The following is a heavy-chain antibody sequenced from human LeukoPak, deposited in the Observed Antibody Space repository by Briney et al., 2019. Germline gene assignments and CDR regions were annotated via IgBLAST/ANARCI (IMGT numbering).Heavy chain of an antibody. J-gene: IGHJ4*02. CDR1: GFTVSSHY. Sequence: GGSLRLSCAASGFTVSSHYMSWVRQAPGKGLEWVGFVRRGASGGATYYAASVKDRFIISRDDSKSIAYLQMNSLETEDTAVYYCSSSYYHDSSGYGPLDYWGQGTLVTVSS. CDR3: SSSYYHDSSGYGPLDY. V-gene: IGHV3-49*04. D-gene: IGHD3-22*01. CDR2: VRRGASGGAT.